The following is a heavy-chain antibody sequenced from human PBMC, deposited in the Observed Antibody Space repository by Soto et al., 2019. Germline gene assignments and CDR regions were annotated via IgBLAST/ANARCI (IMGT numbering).Heavy chain of an antibody. CDR2: LNTILSFS. Sequence: QVQLVQSGAEVKKPGSSVKVSCKASGDTFNFYTINWVRQAPGLGLEWMGRLNTILSFSNSALKFQGRVTLTADKSTCTAYMVLSSLRSEDTAIYYCARLFGSGSRAFDYWGQGALVTVSS. V-gene: IGHV1-69*02. CDR3: ARLFGSGSRAFDY. D-gene: IGHD3-10*01. J-gene: IGHJ4*02. CDR1: GDTFNFYT.